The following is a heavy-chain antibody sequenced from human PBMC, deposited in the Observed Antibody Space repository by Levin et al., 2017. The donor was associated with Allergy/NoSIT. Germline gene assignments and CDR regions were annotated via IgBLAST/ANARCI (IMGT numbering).Heavy chain of an antibody. Sequence: ASETLSLTCTVSGGSISSYYWSWIRQPAGKGLEWIGRIYTSGSTNYNPSLKSRVTMSVDTSKNQFSLKLSSVTAADTAVYYCTIHPITMVRGVDYYYYYGMDVWGQGTTVTVSS. J-gene: IGHJ6*02. CDR2: IYTSGST. CDR1: GGSISSYY. CDR3: TIHPITMVRGVDYYYYYGMDV. D-gene: IGHD3-10*01. V-gene: IGHV4-4*07.